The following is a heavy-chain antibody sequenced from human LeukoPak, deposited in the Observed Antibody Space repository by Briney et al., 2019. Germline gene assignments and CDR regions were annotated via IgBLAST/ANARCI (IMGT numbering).Heavy chain of an antibody. V-gene: IGHV3-48*01. CDR3: ARDPGDYYYYYMDV. D-gene: IGHD2-21*01. CDR1: GFTFSTFS. J-gene: IGHJ6*03. CDR2: ISSSGGTT. Sequence: PGGSLRLSCAASGFTFSTFSMHWVRQAPGKGLEWISYISSSGGTTYYADSVKGRSTVSRDNAKNSLYLQMNSLRAEDTAVFYCARDPGDYYYYYMDVWGKGTTVTVSS.